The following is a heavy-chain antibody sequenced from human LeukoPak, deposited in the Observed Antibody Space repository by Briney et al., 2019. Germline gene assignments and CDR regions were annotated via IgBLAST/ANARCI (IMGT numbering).Heavy chain of an antibody. J-gene: IGHJ4*02. CDR1: GFTFSSYA. V-gene: IGHV3-23*01. CDR2: ISGSGGST. D-gene: IGHD2-2*01. CDR3: AKDMSCTSCYSYFDY. Sequence: LAGGSLRLSCAASGFTFSSYAMSWVRQAPGKGLEWVSAISGSGGSTYYADSVKGRFTISRDNSKNTLYLQMNSLRAEDTAVYYCAKDMSCTSCYSYFDYWGQGTLVTVSS.